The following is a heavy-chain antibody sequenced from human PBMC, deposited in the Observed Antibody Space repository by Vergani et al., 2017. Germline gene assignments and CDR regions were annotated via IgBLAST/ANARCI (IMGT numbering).Heavy chain of an antibody. CDR3: AREPVAAAPVVRGWGNWFDP. D-gene: IGHD6-13*01. J-gene: IGHJ5*02. Sequence: QVQLMQSGAEVKKPGSSVKVSCKASGGTFSSYAISWVRQAPGQGLEWMGGIIPIFGTANYAQKFQGRVTITADESTSTAYMELSSLRSEDTAVYYCAREPVAAAPVVRGWGNWFDPWGQGTLVTVSS. CDR2: IIPIFGTA. V-gene: IGHV1-69*12. CDR1: GGTFSSYA.